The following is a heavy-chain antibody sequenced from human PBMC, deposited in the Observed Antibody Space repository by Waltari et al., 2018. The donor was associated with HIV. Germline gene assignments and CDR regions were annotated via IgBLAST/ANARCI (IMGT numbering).Heavy chain of an antibody. CDR3: GSLRAADYAMDV. CDR1: GFTVGSNY. CDR2: IYSDGRT. V-gene: IGHV3-53*02. J-gene: IGHJ6*02. D-gene: IGHD6-13*01. Sequence: VQLVETGGGLIQPGGSLRLSCTASGFTVGSNYMSWVRQGPVKGLEWVSVIYSDGRTYYADSVKGRFTISRDTSKNTLYLQMNSLRAEDTAVYFCGSLRAADYAMDVWGQGTTVTVSS.